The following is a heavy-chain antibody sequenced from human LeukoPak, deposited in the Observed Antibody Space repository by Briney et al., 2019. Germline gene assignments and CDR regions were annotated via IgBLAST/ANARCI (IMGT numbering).Heavy chain of an antibody. CDR2: IIPIFGTA. CDR1: GGTFSSYA. J-gene: IGHJ4*02. V-gene: IGHV1-69*06. Sequence: GASVKVSCKASGGTFSSYAISWVRQAPGQGLEWMGGIIPIFGTANYAQKFQGRVTITADKSTSTAYMELSSLRSEDTAVYYCAKDLSMGIVSYYYFDYWGQGTLVTVSS. CDR3: AKDLSMGIVSYYYFDY. D-gene: IGHD1-26*01.